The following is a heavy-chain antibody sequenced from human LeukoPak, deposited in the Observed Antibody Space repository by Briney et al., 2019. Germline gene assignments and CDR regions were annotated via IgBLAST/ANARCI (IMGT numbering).Heavy chain of an antibody. Sequence: GASLKISCKASAYSFTNYGISWVRQMPRKGLEWMGRIDPSDAYSNYGPSFQGHVTISADRSISTAYLQWRSLKASDTAMYYCARQLDYYDKRDYWGQGTLVTVAS. D-gene: IGHD3-22*01. V-gene: IGHV5-10-1*01. J-gene: IGHJ4*02. CDR1: AYSFTNYG. CDR3: ARQLDYYDKRDY. CDR2: IDPSDAYS.